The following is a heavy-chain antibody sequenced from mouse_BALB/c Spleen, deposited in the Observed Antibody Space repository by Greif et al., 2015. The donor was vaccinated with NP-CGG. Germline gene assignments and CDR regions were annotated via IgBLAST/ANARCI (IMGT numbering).Heavy chain of an antibody. CDR3: ARRTGTEAMDY. J-gene: IGHJ4*01. CDR1: GYTFTDCY. Sequence: VKLQESGPELVKPGASVKISRKASGYTFTDCYINWVKQKPGQGLEWIGWIYPGSGNTKYNEKFKGHASLTVDPPSTPAYIQFSSLTSEDTAVYFFARRTGTEAMDYWGQVTSVTVSS. D-gene: IGHD4-1*01. V-gene: IGHV1-84*02. CDR2: IYPGSGNT.